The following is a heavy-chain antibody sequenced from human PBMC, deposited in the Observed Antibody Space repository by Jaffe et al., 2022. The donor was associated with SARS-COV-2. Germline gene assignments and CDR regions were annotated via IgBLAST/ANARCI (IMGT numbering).Heavy chain of an antibody. CDR3: ATDSRGGYGDRPFDY. CDR2: FDPGNGKP. CDR1: GYSLSDLY. V-gene: IGHV1-24*01. J-gene: IGHJ4*02. Sequence: QIQLMQTGAEVKKPGASVKVSCKVTGYSLSDLYMNWVRQPPGEGPEWMAGFDPGNGKPLFAPKFRGRVTMTEDTSTDTAYMELTDLTSDDTAVYYCATDSRGGYGDRPFDYWGQGSLVTVSS. D-gene: IGHD4-17*01.